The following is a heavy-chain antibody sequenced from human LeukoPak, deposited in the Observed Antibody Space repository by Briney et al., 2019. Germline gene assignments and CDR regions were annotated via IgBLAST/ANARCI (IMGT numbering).Heavy chain of an antibody. V-gene: IGHV3-30*03. J-gene: IGHJ4*02. CDR3: ARGIQLWLLNY. CDR2: ITYDGYYK. D-gene: IGHD5-18*01. CDR1: GLIFTSYG. Sequence: PGGSLRLSCAGTGLIFTSYGMHWVRQAPGKGLEWVALITYDGYYKYYSDSVKGRFTISSDTSKNTLHLQMNSLRAEDTAVYYCARGIQLWLLNYWGQGTLVTVSS.